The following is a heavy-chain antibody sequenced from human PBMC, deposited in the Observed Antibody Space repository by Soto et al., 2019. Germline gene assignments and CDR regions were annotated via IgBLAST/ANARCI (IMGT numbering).Heavy chain of an antibody. J-gene: IGHJ4*02. Sequence: EVQLLESWRGLVQPGGALRLSCAASGFTFSSYAMSWVRQAPGKGLEWVSAISCSGGSTYYADSVKGRFTISRDNSKNTLYQQMNGPRAEDTAVYYCAKGLVRGGYSGQGPLVTVSS. CDR2: ISCSGGST. CDR1: GFTFSSYA. D-gene: IGHD6-19*01. CDR3: AKGLVRGGY. V-gene: IGHV3-23*01.